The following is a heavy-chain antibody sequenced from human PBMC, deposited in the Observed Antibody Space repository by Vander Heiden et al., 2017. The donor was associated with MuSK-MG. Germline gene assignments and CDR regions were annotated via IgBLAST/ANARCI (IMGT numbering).Heavy chain of an antibody. CDR2: ISYDGSNK. CDR1: GFTFSSYA. J-gene: IGHJ6*02. CDR3: ARGNNYGDYHYYYYGMDV. V-gene: IGHV3-30*04. Sequence: QVQLVESGGGVVQPGRSLRLSCEASGFTFSSYALHWVRQAPGKGLEWVAVISYDGSNKYYADSVKGRFTISRDNSKNTLYLQMNSLRAEETAVYYCARGNNYGDYHYYYYGMDVWGQGTTVTVSS. D-gene: IGHD4-17*01.